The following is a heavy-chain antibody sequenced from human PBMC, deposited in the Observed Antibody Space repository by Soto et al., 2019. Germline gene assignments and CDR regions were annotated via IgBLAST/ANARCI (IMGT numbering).Heavy chain of an antibody. D-gene: IGHD5-18*01. CDR2: IIPIFGTA. V-gene: IGHV1-69*13. CDR3: ARDGRGYSYGHEALHYYYGMDV. Sequence: SVKVSCKASGGTFSSYAISWVRQAPGQGLEWMGGIIPIFGTANYAQKFQGRVTITADESTSTAYMELSSLRSEDTAVYYCARDGRGYSYGHEALHYYYGMDVWGQGTTVTVSS. CDR1: GGTFSSYA. J-gene: IGHJ6*02.